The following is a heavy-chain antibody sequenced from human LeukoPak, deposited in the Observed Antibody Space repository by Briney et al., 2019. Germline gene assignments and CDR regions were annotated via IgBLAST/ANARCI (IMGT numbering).Heavy chain of an antibody. Sequence: SETLSLTCTVSGGSIRSTTHYWSWIRQPPGKGLEWMGYIYHSGTTNYNPSLRSRVTISVDTSKNQFSLKLSSVTAADTAVYYCATMKAVRVNDFWSGYPDYWGQGTLVTVP. CDR1: GGSIRSTTHY. J-gene: IGHJ4*02. CDR3: ATMKAVRVNDFWSGYPDY. CDR2: IYHSGTT. D-gene: IGHD3-3*01. V-gene: IGHV4-61*01.